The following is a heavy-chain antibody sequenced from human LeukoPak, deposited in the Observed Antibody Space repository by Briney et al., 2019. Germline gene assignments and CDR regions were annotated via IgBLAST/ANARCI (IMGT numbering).Heavy chain of an antibody. CDR1: GFTFSSYS. D-gene: IGHD5-12*01. J-gene: IGHJ6*03. CDR3: ARLSLWDRKRGYSGYDLTGGKSYYYYPTNMDV. CDR2: ISSSSSYI. Sequence: GGSLRLSCAASGFTFSSYSMNWVRQAPGKGLEWVSSISSSSSYIYYADSVKGRFTISRDNAKNSLYLQMNSLRAEDTAVYYCARLSLWDRKRGYSGYDLTGGKSYYYYPTNMDVWGKGTTVTISS. V-gene: IGHV3-21*01.